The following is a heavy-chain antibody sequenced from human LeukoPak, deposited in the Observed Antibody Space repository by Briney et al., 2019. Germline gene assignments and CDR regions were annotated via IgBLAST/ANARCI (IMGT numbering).Heavy chain of an antibody. CDR3: ARDRGTDAFDI. J-gene: IGHJ3*02. Sequence: ASVKVSCKASGYTFTSYYMHWVRQAPGQGLEWMGTINPSGGSTSYAQKFQGRVTMTRDTSTSTVYMELSSLRSEDTAVYYCARDRGTDAFDIWGQGTMVTVSS. V-gene: IGHV1-46*01. CDR1: GYTFTSYY. D-gene: IGHD2-15*01. CDR2: INPSGGST.